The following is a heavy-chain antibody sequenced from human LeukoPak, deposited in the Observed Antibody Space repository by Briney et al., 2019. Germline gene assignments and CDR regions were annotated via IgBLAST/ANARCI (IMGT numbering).Heavy chain of an antibody. V-gene: IGHV1-3*01. CDR3: AREERQWLDSYYYYGMDV. CDR1: GYTFTSYA. J-gene: IGHJ6*02. CDR2: INAGNGNT. Sequence: ASVKVSCKASGYTFTSYAMHWVRQAPGQRLEWMGWINAGNGNTKYSQKFQGRVTITRDTSASTAYMELSSLRSEGTAVYYCAREERQWLDSYYYYGMDVWGQGTTVTVSS. D-gene: IGHD6-19*01.